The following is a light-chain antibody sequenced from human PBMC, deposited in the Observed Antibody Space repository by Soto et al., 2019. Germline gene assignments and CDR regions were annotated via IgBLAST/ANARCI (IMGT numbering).Light chain of an antibody. Sequence: EIVLTQSPATLSLSRGERATLSCGASQGVTSSYLAWYQQKPGLAPRLLIYDASSRATGIPDRFSGSGSGTDFTLTISRLEPEDFAVYYCQQYGSSPPVTFGQGTRLEIK. V-gene: IGKV3D-20*01. CDR3: QQYGSSPPVT. CDR2: DAS. J-gene: IGKJ5*01. CDR1: QGVTSSY.